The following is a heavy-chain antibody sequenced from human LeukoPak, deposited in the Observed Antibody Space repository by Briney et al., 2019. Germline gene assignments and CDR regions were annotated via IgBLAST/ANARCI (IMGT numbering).Heavy chain of an antibody. CDR1: GFTFSSYG. CDR2: ISGSSSFK. D-gene: IGHD3-10*01. V-gene: IGHV3-23*01. J-gene: IGHJ4*02. Sequence: GGSLRLSCAASGFTFSSYGMSWVRQAPGKGLEWVSSISGSSSFKYYADSVKGRFTISRDNSKNTLFLHMNSLRAEDTAVYSCAKGYYGSGSYGWFDYWGQGTLVTVSS. CDR3: AKGYYGSGSYGWFDY.